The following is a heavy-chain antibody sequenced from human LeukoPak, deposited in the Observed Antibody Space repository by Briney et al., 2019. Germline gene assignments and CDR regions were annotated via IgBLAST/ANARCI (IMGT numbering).Heavy chain of an antibody. D-gene: IGHD6-6*01. V-gene: IGHV3-21*01. CDR3: ARARLGGIAARPDFQH. CDR2: ISSSSSYI. CDR1: GFTFSSYS. Sequence: GRSLRLSCAASGFTFSSYSMNWVRQAPGKGLEWVSSISSSSSYIYYADSVKGRFTISRDNAKNTLYLQMNSLRAEDTAVYYCARARLGGIAARPDFQHWGQGTLVTASS. J-gene: IGHJ1*01.